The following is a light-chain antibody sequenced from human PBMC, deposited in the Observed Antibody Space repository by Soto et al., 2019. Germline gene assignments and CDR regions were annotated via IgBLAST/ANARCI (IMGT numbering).Light chain of an antibody. CDR2: DAS. V-gene: IGKV1-5*01. Sequence: DIHVTQSPSTLSAFVGDRVTITCRASQSIGRWLAWYQQKPGKAPKLLIYDASSLESGVPSRFSGSGSGTEFTLTISSLQPDDFATYYCQQYNTYSPERTFGQGTKVDIK. CDR1: QSIGRW. J-gene: IGKJ1*01. CDR3: QQYNTYSPERT.